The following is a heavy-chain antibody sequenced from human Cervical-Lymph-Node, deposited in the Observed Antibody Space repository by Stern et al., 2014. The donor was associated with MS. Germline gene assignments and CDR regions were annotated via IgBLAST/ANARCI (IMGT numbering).Heavy chain of an antibody. CDR2: ISYDGSNK. CDR3: ARDRLDGDYVYYYGLDV. J-gene: IGHJ6*02. V-gene: IGHV3-30*04. D-gene: IGHD4-17*01. CDR1: GFTFSRYA. Sequence: VQLVESGGGVVRPGRSLRLSCATSGFTFSRYAVLWVRQAPGKGLEWVAAISYDGSNKFYGYSVKGRLTISRDNSKNTLFLQMNNLRPEDSGVYHCARDRLDGDYVYYYGLDVWGQGTTVPVSS.